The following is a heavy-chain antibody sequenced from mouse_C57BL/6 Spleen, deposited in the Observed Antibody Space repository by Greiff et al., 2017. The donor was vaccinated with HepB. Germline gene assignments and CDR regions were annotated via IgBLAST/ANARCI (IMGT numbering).Heavy chain of an antibody. D-gene: IGHD1-1*01. CDR3: ARRSYGSPYYYAMDY. V-gene: IGHV1-22*01. Sequence: EVKLMESGPELVKPGASVKMSCKASGYTFTDYNMHWVKQSHGKSLEWIGYINPNNGGTSYNQKFKGKATLTVNKSSSTAYMELRSLTSEDSAVYYCARRSYGSPYYYAMDYWGQGTSVTVSS. J-gene: IGHJ4*01. CDR2: INPNNGGT. CDR1: GYTFTDYN.